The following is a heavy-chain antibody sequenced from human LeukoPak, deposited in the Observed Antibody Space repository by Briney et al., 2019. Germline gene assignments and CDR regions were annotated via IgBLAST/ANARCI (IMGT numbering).Heavy chain of an antibody. Sequence: SETLSLTCTVSGGSISSSSYYWGWIRQPPGKGLEWIGSIYYSGSTYYNPSLKSRVTISVDTSQNQFSLKLSSVTAADTAVYYCARGRYSYYFDYWGQGTLVTVSS. J-gene: IGHJ4*02. CDR3: ARGRYSYYFDY. CDR2: IYYSGST. CDR1: GGSISSSSYY. D-gene: IGHD4-11*01. V-gene: IGHV4-39*07.